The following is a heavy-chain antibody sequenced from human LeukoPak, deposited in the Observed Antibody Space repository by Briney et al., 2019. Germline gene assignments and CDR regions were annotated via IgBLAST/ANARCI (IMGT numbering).Heavy chain of an antibody. CDR2: ISAYNGNT. V-gene: IGHV1-18*01. Sequence: GASVKVSCKASGYTFTSYGISWVRQAPGQGLEWMGWISAYNGNTNYAQKLQGRVTMTTDTSTSTAYMELRSLRSDDTAVYYCAKAGAAGLYYYYYGMDVWGQGTTVTVSS. D-gene: IGHD6-13*01. CDR3: AKAGAAGLYYYYYGMDV. J-gene: IGHJ6*02. CDR1: GYTFTSYG.